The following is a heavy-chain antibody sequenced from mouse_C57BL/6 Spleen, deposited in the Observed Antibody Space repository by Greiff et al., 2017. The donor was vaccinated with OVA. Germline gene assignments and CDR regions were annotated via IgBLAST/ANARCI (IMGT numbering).Heavy chain of an antibody. CDR3: TTTVVATRDY. V-gene: IGHV1-52*01. CDR1: GYTFTSYW. J-gene: IGHJ4*01. D-gene: IGHD1-1*01. Sequence: VQLQQPGAELVRPGSSVKLSCKASGYTFTSYWMHWVKQRPIQGLEWIGNIDPSDSETHYNQKFKDKATLTVDKSSSTAYMQLSSLTSEDTAVYYCTTTVVATRDYWGQGTSVTVSS. CDR2: IDPSDSET.